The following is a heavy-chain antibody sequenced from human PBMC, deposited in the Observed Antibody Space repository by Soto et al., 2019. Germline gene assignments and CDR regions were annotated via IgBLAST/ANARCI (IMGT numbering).Heavy chain of an antibody. Sequence: PGGSLRLSCTASGFTFGDYTMSWFRQAPGKGLEWVGFIRNKAYGETTEYAASVNGRFTISRDDSKSIAFLQMDTLNTEDTAVYSCSRVRYDILTGYYLLDYWGQG. CDR3: SRVRYDILTGYYLLDY. D-gene: IGHD3-9*01. CDR2: IRNKAYGETT. J-gene: IGHJ4*02. CDR1: GFTFGDYT. V-gene: IGHV3-49*03.